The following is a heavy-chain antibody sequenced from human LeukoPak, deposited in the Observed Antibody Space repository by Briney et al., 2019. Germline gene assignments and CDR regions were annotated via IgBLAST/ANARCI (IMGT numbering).Heavy chain of an antibody. CDR3: ARVTPYGSGTWDAFDI. Sequence: PSETLSLTCTVSGGSISSDYWSWIRQPPGKGLEWIGYIYYSGRTNYNPSLKSRVSISVDTSKHQFSLKLSSVTAADTAVYYCARVTPYGSGTWDAFDIWGEGTMVTVSS. J-gene: IGHJ3*02. CDR2: IYYSGRT. D-gene: IGHD3-10*01. V-gene: IGHV4-59*08. CDR1: GGSISSDY.